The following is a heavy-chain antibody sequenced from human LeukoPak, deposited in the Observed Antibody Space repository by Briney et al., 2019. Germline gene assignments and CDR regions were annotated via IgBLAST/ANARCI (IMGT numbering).Heavy chain of an antibody. V-gene: IGHV4-39*07. CDR3: ASAAYCTNGVCYHFDY. D-gene: IGHD2-8*01. CDR2: IYYSGST. J-gene: IGHJ4*02. Sequence: PSEILSLTCTVSGGSISSSSYYWGWIRQPPGQGLEWIGSIYYSGSTYYNPSLKSRVTISVDTSKNQFSLKLSSVTAADTAVYYCASAAYCTNGVCYHFDYWGQGTLVTVSS. CDR1: GGSISSSSYY.